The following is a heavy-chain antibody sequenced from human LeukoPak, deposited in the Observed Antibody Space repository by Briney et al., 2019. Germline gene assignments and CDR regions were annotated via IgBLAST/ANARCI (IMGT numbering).Heavy chain of an antibody. J-gene: IGHJ3*02. D-gene: IGHD2-2*01. V-gene: IGHV3-30-3*01. CDR2: VSYEGTNK. CDR1: GFTFSSYA. Sequence: GGSLRLSCAASGFTFSSYAMHWVRQAPGKGLEWVAVVSYEGTNKYYADSVKGRFTISRDNSENTMYLQMNSLRVEDTAVYYCARASSANGFDIWGQGTMVTVSS. CDR3: ARASSANGFDI.